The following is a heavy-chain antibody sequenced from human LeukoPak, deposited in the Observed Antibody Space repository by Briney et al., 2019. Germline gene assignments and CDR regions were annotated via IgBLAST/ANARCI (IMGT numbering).Heavy chain of an antibody. J-gene: IGHJ3*02. V-gene: IGHV1-69*13. CDR1: GGTFSSYA. Sequence: ASVKVSCKASGGTFSSYAISWVRQAPGQGLEWMGGVIPIFGTPNYAQKFQGRVTITADESTSTAYMELSSLRSEDTAVYYCARDPSPGIDSSGYYYGAFDIWGQGTMVTVSS. D-gene: IGHD3-22*01. CDR3: ARDPSPGIDSSGYYYGAFDI. CDR2: VIPIFGTP.